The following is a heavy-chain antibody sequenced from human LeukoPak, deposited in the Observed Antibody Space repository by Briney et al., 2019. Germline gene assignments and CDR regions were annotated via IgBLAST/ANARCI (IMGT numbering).Heavy chain of an antibody. CDR2: ISSSSSFI. CDR3: ARDHVYGGADY. V-gene: IGHV3-21*04. D-gene: IGHD5/OR15-5a*01. J-gene: IGHJ4*02. CDR1: GFTLSSYS. Sequence: PGGSLRLSCAASGFTLSSYSLTWVRQAPGKGLEWVSSISSSSSFIYYADSVKGRFTISRDNAKNSLFLQMNSLRAEDTALYYCARDHVYGGADYWGQGTLVTVSS.